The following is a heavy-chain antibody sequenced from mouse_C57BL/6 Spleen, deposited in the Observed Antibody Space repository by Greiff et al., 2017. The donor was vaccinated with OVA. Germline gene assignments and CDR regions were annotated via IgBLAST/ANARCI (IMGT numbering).Heavy chain of an antibody. Sequence: VQLQQSGAELVRPGTSVKVSCKASGYAFTNYLIEWVKQRPGQGLEWIGVINPGSGGTNYNEKFKGKATLTADKSSSTAYMQLSSLTSEDSAVYFCARWGDSNYAMDYWGQGTSVTVSS. V-gene: IGHV1-54*01. J-gene: IGHJ4*01. CDR3: ARWGDSNYAMDY. D-gene: IGHD2-5*01. CDR2: INPGSGGT. CDR1: GYAFTNYL.